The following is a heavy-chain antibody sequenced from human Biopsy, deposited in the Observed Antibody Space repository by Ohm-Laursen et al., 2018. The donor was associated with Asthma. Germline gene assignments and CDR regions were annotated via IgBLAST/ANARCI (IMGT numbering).Heavy chain of an antibody. D-gene: IGHD2-21*02. CDR1: GGSINNFY. V-gene: IGHV4-59*01. CDR2: VYYSGST. CDR3: ERGVDRVTGLLDHFDS. Sequence: PSETLSLTWTVSGGSINNFYWSWIRQPPGKGLESIGHVYYSGSTNYNPSLKSRVTISIDASKNQFSLKLTSVTAADTAVYYCERGVDRVTGLLDHFDSWGQGTLVTVSS. J-gene: IGHJ4*02.